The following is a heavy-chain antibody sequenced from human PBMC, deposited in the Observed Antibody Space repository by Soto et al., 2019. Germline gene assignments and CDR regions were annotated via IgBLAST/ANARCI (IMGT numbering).Heavy chain of an antibody. J-gene: IGHJ4*02. CDR3: ARDGIGAPPFRGFFAS. Sequence: GGSLRLSCVVPGSIFIGYGMHWVRQAPGKGLEWVAVIWHDGSEIYYADSVKGRFTISRDNSKNTLYLQMNSLRAEDTAVYYSARDGIGAPPFRGFFASWGQGPLVTVPS. V-gene: IGHV3-33*01. CDR2: IWHDGSEI. D-gene: IGHD1-26*01. CDR1: GSIFIGYG.